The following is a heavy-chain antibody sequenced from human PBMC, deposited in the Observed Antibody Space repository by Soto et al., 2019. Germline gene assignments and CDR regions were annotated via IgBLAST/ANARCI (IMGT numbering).Heavy chain of an antibody. D-gene: IGHD1-26*01. Sequence: PGXSLRLACAASGFILSDHYLDWVRQAPVVGLEWIGRVRDKANGYTTEYAASVRGRFTVSRDDSKNSLDLQMNSLQIEDTAMYYCVRNLASGGTYYIDYWGQGTLVTVSS. CDR3: VRNLASGGTYYIDY. CDR1: GFILSDHY. CDR2: VRDKANGYTT. V-gene: IGHV3-72*01. J-gene: IGHJ4*02.